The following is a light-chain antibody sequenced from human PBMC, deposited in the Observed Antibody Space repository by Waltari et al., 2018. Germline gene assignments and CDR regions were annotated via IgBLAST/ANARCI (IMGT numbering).Light chain of an antibody. V-gene: IGLV2-14*03. CDR1: SRDVGDNDH. CDR3: ASYTSDVWV. J-gene: IGLJ3*02. CDR2: HVS. Sequence: QSGLTQPASVSGSPGQSVTISCTGSSRDVGDNDHVSWYQKQPDRAPRLIIFHVSHRPSGVSNRFSASKSGNTASLTISGLRTEDEADYYCASYTSDVWVFAGGTKLTVL.